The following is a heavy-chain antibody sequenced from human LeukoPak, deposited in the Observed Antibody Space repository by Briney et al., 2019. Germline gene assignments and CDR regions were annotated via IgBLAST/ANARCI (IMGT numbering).Heavy chain of an antibody. D-gene: IGHD3-16*01. V-gene: IGHV3-21*01. Sequence: GGSLRLSCEGSEFSCSAHSMIGVRQAPGKGLEWVASISSGSNYKYYAASVEGRFTISRDNAMNSLSLRMDSLRGEDTAVYYCTRSSLRDVMEVWGPGTTVNVSS. CDR3: TRSSLRDVMEV. J-gene: IGHJ6*02. CDR1: EFSCSAHS. CDR2: ISSGSNYK.